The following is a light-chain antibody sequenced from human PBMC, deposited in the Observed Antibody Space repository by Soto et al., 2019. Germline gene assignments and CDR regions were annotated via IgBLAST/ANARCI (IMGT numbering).Light chain of an antibody. CDR1: QSVSIN. J-gene: IGKJ5*01. CDR2: GAS. Sequence: EIVMTQSPATLSVSPGERATLSCRASQSVSINLAWYQQKPGQAPRLLIYGASTRATGIPARFSGSGSGTEFTLTISSLQSEDFAVYYCQQRRNWQVTFGQGTRLEIK. V-gene: IGKV3-15*01. CDR3: QQRRNWQVT.